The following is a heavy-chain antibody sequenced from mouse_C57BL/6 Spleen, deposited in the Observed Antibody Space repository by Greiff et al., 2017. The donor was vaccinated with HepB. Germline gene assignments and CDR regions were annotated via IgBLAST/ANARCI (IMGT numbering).Heavy chain of an antibody. CDR3: AREGPITTVVATGYFDV. J-gene: IGHJ1*03. V-gene: IGHV1-81*01. CDR2: IYPRSGNT. CDR1: GYTFTSYG. D-gene: IGHD1-1*01. Sequence: VKLVESGAELARPGASVKLSCKASGYTFTSYGISWVKQRTGQGLEWIGEIYPRSGNTYYNEKFKGKATLTADKSSSTAYMELRSLTSEDSAVYFCAREGPITTVVATGYFDVWGTGTTVTVSS.